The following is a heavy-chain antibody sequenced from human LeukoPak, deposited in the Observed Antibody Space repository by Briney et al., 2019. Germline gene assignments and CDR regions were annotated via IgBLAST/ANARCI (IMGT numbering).Heavy chain of an antibody. Sequence: SETLSLTCTVSGGSISSYCWSWIRQPPGKGLEWIGYIYYSGSTNYNPSLKSRVTISVDTSKNQFSLKLSSVTAADTAVYYCARSSGDYGGNADYWGQGTLVTVSS. CDR2: IYYSGST. CDR3: ARSSGDYGGNADY. CDR1: GGSISSYC. V-gene: IGHV4-59*08. D-gene: IGHD4-23*01. J-gene: IGHJ4*02.